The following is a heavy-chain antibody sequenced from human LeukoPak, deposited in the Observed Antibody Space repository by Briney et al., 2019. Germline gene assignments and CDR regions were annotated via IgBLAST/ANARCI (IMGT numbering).Heavy chain of an antibody. CDR3: ARSIAAAGTGAFDI. D-gene: IGHD6-13*01. J-gene: IGHJ3*02. CDR2: ISGYNGNT. Sequence: ASVKVCCKASGYTSIRYGISWVGQAPGQGLEWMGWISGYNGNTNYAQKLQGRVTMTTDTSTSTAYMELRSLRSDDTAVYYCARSIAAAGTGAFDIWGQGTMVTVSS. CDR1: GYTSIRYG. V-gene: IGHV1-18*01.